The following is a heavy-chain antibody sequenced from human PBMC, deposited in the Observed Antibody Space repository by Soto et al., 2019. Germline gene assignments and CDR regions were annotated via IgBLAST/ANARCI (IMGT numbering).Heavy chain of an antibody. CDR3: ASALVTDYNSRDYHYYFAMDV. CDR1: GGPVSGDDLY. Sequence: KPSETLSLTCVVSGGPVSGDDLYWSWIRHLPGKGLEWIANVYHTGTTYYNPSLKSRVSMSVDTSQNQFSPILASVTAADTAVYYCASALVTDYNSRDYHYYFAMDVWGQGTSVTVSS. D-gene: IGHD3-22*01. V-gene: IGHV4-31*02. CDR2: VYHTGTT. J-gene: IGHJ6*02.